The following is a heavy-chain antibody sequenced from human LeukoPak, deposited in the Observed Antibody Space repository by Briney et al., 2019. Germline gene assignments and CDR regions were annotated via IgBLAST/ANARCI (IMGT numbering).Heavy chain of an antibody. Sequence: SETLCLTCAVYGGSFNGYSWSWIRQPPGKELERIGEINHSGSTNYNPSLKSRVTISVDMSKNQFSLKLSSVTAADTAVYYCARVDYGDYSKDFDYWGQGTLVTVSS. V-gene: IGHV4-34*01. CDR3: ARVDYGDYSKDFDY. D-gene: IGHD4-17*01. CDR1: GGSFNGYS. J-gene: IGHJ4*02. CDR2: INHSGST.